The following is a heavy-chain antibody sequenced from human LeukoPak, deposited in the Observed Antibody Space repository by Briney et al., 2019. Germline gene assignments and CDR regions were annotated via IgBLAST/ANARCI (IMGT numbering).Heavy chain of an antibody. CDR3: ASLQDRSAEYFQH. D-gene: IGHD6-13*01. Sequence: SETLSLTCTVSGGSISSYYWSWIRQPAGKGLEWIGRIYTSGSTNYNPSLKSRVTMPVDTSKNQFSLKLSSVTAADTAVYYCASLQDRSAEYFQHWGQGTLVTVSS. CDR2: IYTSGST. CDR1: GGSISSYY. J-gene: IGHJ1*01. V-gene: IGHV4-4*07.